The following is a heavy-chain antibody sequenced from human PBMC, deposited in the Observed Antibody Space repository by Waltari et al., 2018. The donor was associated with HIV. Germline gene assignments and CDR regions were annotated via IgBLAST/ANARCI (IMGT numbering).Heavy chain of an antibody. CDR2: IIPMFGAA. Sequence: QVQLVQSGAEVKKPGSSVKVSCKASGGSFSSHVISWVRRAPGQGLEWMGGIIPMFGAANYAQNFLSRVTISADESTKTAYMELSGLRSEDTAMYYCARETQETTGGRIFDFWGQGTMVTVSS. V-gene: IGHV1-69*12. J-gene: IGHJ4*02. D-gene: IGHD4-17*01. CDR3: ARETQETTGGRIFDF. CDR1: GGSFSSHV.